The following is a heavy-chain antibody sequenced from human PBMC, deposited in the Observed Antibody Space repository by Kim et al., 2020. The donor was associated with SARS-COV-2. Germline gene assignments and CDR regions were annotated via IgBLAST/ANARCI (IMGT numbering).Heavy chain of an antibody. D-gene: IGHD2-2*02. J-gene: IGHJ6*03. CDR3: TRVLGYCSSTSCYTGGDYYYYMDV. Sequence: GGSLRLSCTASGFTFGDYAMSWVRQAPGKGLEWVGFIRSKAYGGTTEYAASVKGRFTISRDDSKSIAYRQMNSLKTEDTAVYYCTRVLGYCSSTSCYTGGDYYYYMDVWGKGTTVTVSS. V-gene: IGHV3-49*04. CDR2: IRSKAYGGTT. CDR1: GFTFGDYA.